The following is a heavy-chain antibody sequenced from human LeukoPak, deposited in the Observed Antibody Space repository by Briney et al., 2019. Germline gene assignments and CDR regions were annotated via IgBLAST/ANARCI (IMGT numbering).Heavy chain of an antibody. J-gene: IGHJ4*02. D-gene: IGHD3-22*01. CDR3: AKWSARTLYYYDSSGYYDRYDY. CDR2: ISGSGGST. CDR1: GSTFSSYA. V-gene: IGHV3-23*01. Sequence: GGSLRLSCAASGSTFSSYAMSWVRQAPGKGLEWVSAISGSGGSTYYADSVKGRFTISRDNSKNTLYLQMNSLRAEDTAVYYCAKWSARTLYYYDSSGYYDRYDYWGQGTLVTVSS.